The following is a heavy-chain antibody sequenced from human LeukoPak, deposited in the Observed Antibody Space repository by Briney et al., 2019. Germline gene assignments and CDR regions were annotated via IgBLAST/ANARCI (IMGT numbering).Heavy chain of an antibody. D-gene: IGHD6-13*01. CDR3: ARARPPHYSSSWSPFDY. CDR1: GFTVSSNY. Sequence: GGSLRLSFAASGFTVSSNYMSWVRQAPGKGLEWVSVIYSGGSTYYADSVKGRFTISRDNSKNTLYLQMNSLRAEDTAVYYCARARPPHYSSSWSPFDYWGQGTLVTVSS. V-gene: IGHV3-53*01. J-gene: IGHJ4*02. CDR2: IYSGGST.